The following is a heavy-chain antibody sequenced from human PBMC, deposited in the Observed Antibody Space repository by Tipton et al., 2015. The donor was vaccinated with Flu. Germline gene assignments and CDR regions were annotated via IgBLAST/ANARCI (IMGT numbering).Heavy chain of an antibody. CDR1: GYTFSTYW. CDR3: VCWGNDHSNWNG. J-gene: IGHJ4*02. CDR2: IKQDGSEI. V-gene: IGHV3-7*01. D-gene: IGHD1-20*01. Sequence: SLRLSCAASGYTFSTYWMSWVRQAPGKGLEWVAHIKQDGSEIYYVDSVEGRFTISRDNAKNSLYLQMNSLRAEDTAVYYCVCWGNDHSNWNGWGQGTLVTVSS.